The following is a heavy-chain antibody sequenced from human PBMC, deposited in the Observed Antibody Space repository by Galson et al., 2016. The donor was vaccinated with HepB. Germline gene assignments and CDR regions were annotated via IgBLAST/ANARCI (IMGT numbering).Heavy chain of an antibody. V-gene: IGHV3-48*02. J-gene: IGHJ4*02. D-gene: IGHD6-13*01. CDR1: GFTLTASA. CDR2: IGATNGAI. Sequence: SLRLSCAVSGFTLTASAMNWVRQAPGKGLEWIAYIGATNGAIFYADSVKGRFTISKDNAKDSLFLQMNNLGDDDTAVYYCARESGASWYLLDYWGQGTLVTVSS. CDR3: ARESGASWYLLDY.